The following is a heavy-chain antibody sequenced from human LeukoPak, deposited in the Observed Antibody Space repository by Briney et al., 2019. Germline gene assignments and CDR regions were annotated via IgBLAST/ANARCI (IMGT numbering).Heavy chain of an antibody. J-gene: IGHJ3*02. D-gene: IGHD1-14*01. CDR1: GYTVTDHA. V-gene: IGHV1-2*02. CDR2: IKFENGET. Sequence: GASLRVSCKASGYTVTDHALHWVRQAPGQGLEWLGWIKFENGETSYGWKFRGGVIMTSDTSVTTVYMDLNSLTSDDTAIYYCVRNGLNNHGRSSGSFDIWAQGTMVTVSS. CDR3: VRNGLNNHGRSSGSFDI.